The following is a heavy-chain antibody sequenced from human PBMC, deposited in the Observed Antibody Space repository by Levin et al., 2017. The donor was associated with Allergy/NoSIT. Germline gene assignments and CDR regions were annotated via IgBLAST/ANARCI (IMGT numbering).Heavy chain of an antibody. J-gene: IGHJ5*02. CDR3: ARWYYYGSGRRRFDP. CDR1: GGSVSSNSYY. D-gene: IGHD3-10*01. CDR2: IYYSGST. V-gene: IGHV4-61*01. Sequence: SETLSLTCTVSGGSVSSNSYYWTWIRQPPGKGLELIGYIYYSGSTNYNPSLKSRVTISVDTSKNQFSLKLSSVTAADTAVYYCARWYYYGSGRRRFDPWGQGTLVTVSS.